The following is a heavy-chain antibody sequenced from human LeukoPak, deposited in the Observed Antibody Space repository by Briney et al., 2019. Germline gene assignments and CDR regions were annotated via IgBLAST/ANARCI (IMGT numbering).Heavy chain of an antibody. V-gene: IGHV4-34*01. J-gene: IGHJ4*02. D-gene: IGHD2-21*02. Sequence: SETLSLTCAVYGGSFSGYYWSWIRQPPGKGLEWIEEINHSGSTNYNPSLKSRVTISVDTSKNQFSLKLSSVTAADTAVHYCARERAAYCGGDCYSFDYWGQGTLVTVSS. CDR1: GGSFSGYY. CDR3: ARERAAYCGGDCYSFDY. CDR2: INHSGST.